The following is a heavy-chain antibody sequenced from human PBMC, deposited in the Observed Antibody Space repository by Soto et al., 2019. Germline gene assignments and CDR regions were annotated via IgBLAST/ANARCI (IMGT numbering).Heavy chain of an antibody. Sequence: GASVKVSCKASGGTFSSYAISWVRQAPGQGLEWMGGIIPIFGTANYAQKFQGRVTITADESTSTAYMELSSLRSEGTAVYYCARTDIDWVGATRYYYYYGMDVWGQGTTVTVSS. J-gene: IGHJ6*02. V-gene: IGHV1-69*13. D-gene: IGHD1-26*01. CDR2: IIPIFGTA. CDR1: GGTFSSYA. CDR3: ARTDIDWVGATRYYYYYGMDV.